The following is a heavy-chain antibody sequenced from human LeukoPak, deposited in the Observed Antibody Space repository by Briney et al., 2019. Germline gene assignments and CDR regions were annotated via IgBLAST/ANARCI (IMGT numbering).Heavy chain of an antibody. CDR3: TRHSFYSSSPYYFDY. CDR2: ISWDGGST. D-gene: IGHD6-13*01. CDR1: GFTFDDYA. V-gene: IGHV3-43D*03. J-gene: IGHJ4*02. Sequence: GGSLRLSCAASGFTFDDYAMHWVRQAPGKGLEWVSLISWDGGSTYYADSVKGRFTISRDNSKNSLYLQMNSLRAEDTALYYCTRHSFYSSSPYYFDYWGQGTLVTVSS.